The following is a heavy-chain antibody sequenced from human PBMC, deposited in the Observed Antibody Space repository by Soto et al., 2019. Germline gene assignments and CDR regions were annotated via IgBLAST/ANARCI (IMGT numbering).Heavy chain of an antibody. D-gene: IGHD2-8*02. CDR3: AKDRAPVDWHWGCFDP. CDR2: ISSSSSYT. V-gene: IGHV3-11*05. Sequence: GGSLRLSCAASGFTFSDYYMSWIRQAPGKGLEWVSYISSSSSYTNYADSVKGRFTISRDNAENSLYLQMDGLADEDTAVYYCAKDRAPVDWHWGCFDPWGQGTLVTVSS. J-gene: IGHJ5*02. CDR1: GFTFSDYY.